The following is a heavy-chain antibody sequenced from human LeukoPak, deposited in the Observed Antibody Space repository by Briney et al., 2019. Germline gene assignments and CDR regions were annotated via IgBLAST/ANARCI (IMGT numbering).Heavy chain of an antibody. CDR2: IRSSGSTI. CDR1: GFTFSSYE. D-gene: IGHD5-12*01. CDR3: ARDSIVATTPLDY. V-gene: IGHV3-48*03. J-gene: IGHJ4*02. Sequence: PVGSLRLSCAASGFTFSSYEMNWVRQAPGKGLEWVSYIRSSGSTIYYADSVKGRFTISRDNAKNSLYLQMNSLRAEDTAVYYCARDSIVATTPLDYWGQGTLVTVSS.